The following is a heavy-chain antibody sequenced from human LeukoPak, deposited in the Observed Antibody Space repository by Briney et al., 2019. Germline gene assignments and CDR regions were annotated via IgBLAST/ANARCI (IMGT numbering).Heavy chain of an antibody. J-gene: IGHJ4*02. CDR3: ARTSIPNIFTGVRDY. Sequence: GGSLRLSCAASGFTFSSHWMSWVRQAPGKGLEWVANTNQDGSEKYYVDSVKGRSTISRDNAKNSLYLQMNSLRAEDTAVSYCARTSIPNIFTGVRDYWGQGTLVTVSS. D-gene: IGHD3-9*01. CDR2: TNQDGSEK. CDR1: GFTFSSHW. V-gene: IGHV3-7*01.